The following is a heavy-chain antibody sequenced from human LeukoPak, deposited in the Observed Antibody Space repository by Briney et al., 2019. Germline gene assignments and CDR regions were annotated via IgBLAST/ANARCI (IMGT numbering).Heavy chain of an antibody. CDR2: IRNDASNK. V-gene: IGHV3-30*02. Sequence: QSGGPVTLFCGACGFTLSSPGMHWVRQARGRGLEGVAFIRNDASNKYYADSVAGRYTITRDNAENTLYLQMNSLSSDATAVYYCVGNFFYRGQG. D-gene: IGHD4-23*01. CDR3: VGNFFY. CDR1: GFTLSSPG. J-gene: IGHJ6*01.